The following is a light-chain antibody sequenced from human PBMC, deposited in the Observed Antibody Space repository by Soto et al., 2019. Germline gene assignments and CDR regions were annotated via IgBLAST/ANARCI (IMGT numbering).Light chain of an antibody. CDR3: QHRTDYSWP. CDR1: QSLTMW. V-gene: IGKV1-5*03. J-gene: IGKJ1*01. CDR2: KTS. Sequence: DIHMTQSPSTLSASVGDRVTITCRASQSLTMWLAWYKQKPGKGPNLLIYKTSSLESGVPSRFSGSGSGTEFLLTVCRRQADDFATYCSQHRTDYSWPFGQGTKVEVK.